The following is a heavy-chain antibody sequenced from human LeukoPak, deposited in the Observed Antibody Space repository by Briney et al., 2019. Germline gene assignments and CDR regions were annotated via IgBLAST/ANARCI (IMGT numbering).Heavy chain of an antibody. D-gene: IGHD2-8*01. Sequence: GGSLRLSRAASGFTFDDYGMSWVRQAPGKGLEWVSGINWNGGSTGYADSVKGRFTISRDNAKNSLYLQMNSLRAEDTALYYCAREDCTNGVCPLDYYMDVWGKGTTVTVSS. J-gene: IGHJ6*03. CDR2: INWNGGST. CDR3: AREDCTNGVCPLDYYMDV. CDR1: GFTFDDYG. V-gene: IGHV3-20*04.